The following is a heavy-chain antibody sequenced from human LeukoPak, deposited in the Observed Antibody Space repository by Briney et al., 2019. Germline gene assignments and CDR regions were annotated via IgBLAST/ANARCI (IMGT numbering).Heavy chain of an antibody. J-gene: IGHJ4*02. Sequence: GGSLRLSCAASGFTFSTYWMSWVRQAPGKGLEWVATIKRDGSEKFYVDSVKGRFTISRDNAKNSLYLQMYSLRGEDTALYYCARLDCSGGSCYSVVDYWGQGTLVTVSS. D-gene: IGHD2-15*01. CDR1: GFTFSTYW. CDR2: IKRDGSEK. V-gene: IGHV3-7*01. CDR3: ARLDCSGGSCYSVVDY.